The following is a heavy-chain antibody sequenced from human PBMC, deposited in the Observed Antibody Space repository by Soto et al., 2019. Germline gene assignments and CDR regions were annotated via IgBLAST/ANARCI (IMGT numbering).Heavy chain of an antibody. V-gene: IGHV1-18*01. CDR1: GYTFTSYG. D-gene: IGHD2-21*02. Sequence: ASVKVSCKASGYTFTSYGISWVRQAPGQGLEWMGWISAYNGNTNYAQKLQGRVTMTTDTSTSTAYMELRSLRSDDTAVYCCARMGDIVVVTAGWFDPWGQGTLVTVSS. CDR3: ARMGDIVVVTAGWFDP. J-gene: IGHJ5*02. CDR2: ISAYNGNT.